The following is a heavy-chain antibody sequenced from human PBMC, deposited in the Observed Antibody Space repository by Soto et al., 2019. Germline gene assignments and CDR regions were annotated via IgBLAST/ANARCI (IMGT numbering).Heavy chain of an antibody. V-gene: IGHV1-69*06. CDR3: ARGDIVFSHYDY. Sequence: ASVKVSCKASGGTFSSYAISWVRQAPGQGLEWMGGIIPIFGTANYAQKFQGRVTITADKSTSTAYMELSSLRSEDTAVYYCARGDIVFSHYDYWGQGTLVTVSS. CDR1: GGTFSSYA. J-gene: IGHJ4*02. D-gene: IGHD2-15*01. CDR2: IIPIFGTA.